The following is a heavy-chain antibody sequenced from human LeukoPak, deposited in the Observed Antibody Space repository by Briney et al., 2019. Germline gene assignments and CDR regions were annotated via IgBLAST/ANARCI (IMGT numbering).Heavy chain of an antibody. D-gene: IGHD3-10*01. V-gene: IGHV1-2*02. J-gene: IGHJ5*02. CDR2: INPNSGDT. Sequence: ASVKVSCKASGYTFTGYYIHWVRQAPGQGLEWMGWINPNSGDTNYAQNFQGRVTLTRDTSINTVYLDVSRLRSDDTAVYYCARFEGYDSGSPPPWGQGTQVTVSS. CDR1: GYTFTGYY. CDR3: ARFEGYDSGSPPP.